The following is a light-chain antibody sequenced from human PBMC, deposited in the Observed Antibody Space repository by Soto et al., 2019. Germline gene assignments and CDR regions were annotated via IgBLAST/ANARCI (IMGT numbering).Light chain of an antibody. CDR3: QQYYNIPIT. CDR2: WAS. J-gene: IGKJ5*01. CDR1: QSVLYSSNNKNY. Sequence: DIVMTQSPDSLAVSLGERATINCESSQSVLYSSNNKNYLAWYQQKPGQPPKLLIYWASTRESGVPDRFSGSGSGTDFTLTITSLQAEDLAIYFCQQYYNIPITFGQGTRLEIK. V-gene: IGKV4-1*01.